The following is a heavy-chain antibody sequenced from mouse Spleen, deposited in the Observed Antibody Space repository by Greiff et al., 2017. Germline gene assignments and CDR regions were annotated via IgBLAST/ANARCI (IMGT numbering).Heavy chain of an antibody. Sequence: EVQLQQSGEGLVKPGGSLKLSCAASGFTFSSYAMSWVRQTPEKRLEWVAYISSGGDYIYYADTVKGRFTISRDNARNTLYLQMSSLKSEDTAMYYCTRVLRYYFDYWGQGTTLTVSS. J-gene: IGHJ2*01. D-gene: IGHD1-1*01. CDR3: TRVLRYYFDY. CDR2: ISSGGDYI. V-gene: IGHV5-9-1*02. CDR1: GFTFSSYA.